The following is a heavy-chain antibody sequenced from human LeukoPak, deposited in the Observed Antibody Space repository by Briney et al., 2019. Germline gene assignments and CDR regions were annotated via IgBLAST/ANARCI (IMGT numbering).Heavy chain of an antibody. CDR1: GYSISSGYY. V-gene: IGHV4-38-2*02. CDR3: ARDFGDYYYYYYMDV. J-gene: IGHJ6*03. CDR2: IYHSGST. Sequence: SETLSLTCTVSGYSISSGYYWGWIRQPPGKGLEWIGSIYHSGSTYYNPSLKSRVTMSVDTSKNQFSLKLSSVTAADTAVYYCARDFGDYYYYYYMDVWGKGTTVTVSS. D-gene: IGHD2-21*02.